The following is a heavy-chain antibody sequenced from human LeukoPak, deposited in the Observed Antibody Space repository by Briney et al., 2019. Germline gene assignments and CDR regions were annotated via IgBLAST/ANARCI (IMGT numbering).Heavy chain of an antibody. D-gene: IGHD6-19*01. CDR3: ARAGYSSGWYYFDY. CDR2: IYTSGST. CDR1: GGSISSYY. J-gene: IGHJ4*02. V-gene: IGHV4-4*07. Sequence: SETLSLTCTVSGGSISSYYWSWIRQPAGKGLEWTGRIYTSGSTNYNPSLKSRVTMSVDTSKNQFSLKLSSVTAADTAVYYCARAGYSSGWYYFDYWGQGTLVTVSS.